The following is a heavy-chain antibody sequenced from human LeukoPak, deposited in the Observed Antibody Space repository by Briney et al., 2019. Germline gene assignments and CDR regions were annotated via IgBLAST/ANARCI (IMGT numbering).Heavy chain of an antibody. CDR2: LDTEDGEM. D-gene: IGHD1-26*01. J-gene: IGHJ4*02. V-gene: IGHV1-24*01. CDR1: GYTLTELS. Sequence: ASLKVSCKIPGYTLTELSLHWVRQAPGKGLEWMGGLDTEDGEMIYSQKFQGRVTMTEDTSTDIAYMEMSSLSADDTAMYYCATGRTKWDLLNYWGQGTLVTVSS. CDR3: ATGRTKWDLLNY.